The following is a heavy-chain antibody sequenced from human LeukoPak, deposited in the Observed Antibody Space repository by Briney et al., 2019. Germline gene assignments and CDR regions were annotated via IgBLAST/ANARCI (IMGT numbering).Heavy chain of an antibody. CDR3: ARDIIAAAAGY. CDR2: ISGSGGST. D-gene: IGHD6-13*01. Sequence: GGSLRLSCAASGFTFSSYAMSWVREAPGKGLEWVSAISGSGGSTYYADSVKGRFTISRDNSKNTLYLQMNSLRAEDTAVYYCARDIIAAAAGYWGQGTLVTVSS. V-gene: IGHV3-23*01. J-gene: IGHJ4*02. CDR1: GFTFSSYA.